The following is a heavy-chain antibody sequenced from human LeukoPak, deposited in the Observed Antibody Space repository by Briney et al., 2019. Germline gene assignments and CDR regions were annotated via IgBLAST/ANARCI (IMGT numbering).Heavy chain of an antibody. Sequence: PGGSLRLSCAASRFTFSTYAMSWVRQAPGKGLEWVSSIGDSGTNTYYADSVKGRFTISRDNSKNTLYLQMDSLRDGDTAVYYCAHVGGSTRIQDYWGQGTLVTVSS. CDR1: RFTFSTYA. CDR3: AHVGGSTRIQDY. D-gene: IGHD3-16*01. V-gene: IGHV3-23*01. CDR2: IGDSGTNT. J-gene: IGHJ4*02.